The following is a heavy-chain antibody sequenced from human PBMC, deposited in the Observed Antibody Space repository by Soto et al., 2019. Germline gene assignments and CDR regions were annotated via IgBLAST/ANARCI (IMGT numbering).Heavy chain of an antibody. CDR1: GFTVNSNY. J-gene: IGHJ4*02. V-gene: IGHV3-66*01. Sequence: GGSLRLSCAASGFTVNSNYMHWVRQAPGKGLEWVSVLHSAGNPYYADSVKGRFTISSDTSDNTLYLQMNALRADDTAVYYFGGGRAGGAGIARWGQGTLVPVSS. CDR2: LHSAGNP. D-gene: IGHD2-21*01. CDR3: GGGRAGGAGIAR.